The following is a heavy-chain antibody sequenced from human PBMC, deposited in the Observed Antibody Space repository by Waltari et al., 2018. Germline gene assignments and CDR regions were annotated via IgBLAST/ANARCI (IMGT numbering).Heavy chain of an antibody. V-gene: IGHV1-69*12. D-gene: IGHD4-17*01. J-gene: IGHJ5*02. CDR1: GGTFSSYA. CDR3: AGERMGDDYGDYWSWFDP. CDR2: ITHIFGTA. Sequence: QVQLVQSGAAVKKPGSSVKVSCKASGGTFSSYAISWVRQAHGQGLECIGGITHIFGTANYAQKCQGRVTITADESTSTAYMELSSLRSEDTAVYYCAGERMGDDYGDYWSWFDPWGQGTLVTVSS.